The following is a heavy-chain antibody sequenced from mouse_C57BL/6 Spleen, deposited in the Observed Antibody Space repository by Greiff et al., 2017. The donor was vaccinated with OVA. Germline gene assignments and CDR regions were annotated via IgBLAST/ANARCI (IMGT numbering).Heavy chain of an antibody. V-gene: IGHV1-15*01. D-gene: IGHD1-1*01. CDR1: GYTFTDYE. Sequence: QVQLQQSGAELVRPGASVTLSCKASGYTFTDYEMHWVKQTPVHGLEWIGAIDPETGGTAYNQKFKGKAILTADKSSSTAYMELRSLTSEDSAVYDCTRNYYGSSHWYVDVWGKGTTLTVSS. CDR2: IDPETGGT. J-gene: IGHJ2*01. CDR3: TRNYYGSSHWYVDV.